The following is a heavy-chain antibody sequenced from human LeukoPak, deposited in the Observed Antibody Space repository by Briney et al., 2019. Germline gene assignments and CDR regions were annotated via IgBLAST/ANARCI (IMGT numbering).Heavy chain of an antibody. CDR3: ARDPTGSGYCSSTSCKTRGYFDY. Sequence: GGSLRLSCAASGFTFSSYSMNWVRQAPGKGLEWVSYISSSSSTIYYADSVKGRFTISRDNAKNSLYLQMNSLRAEDTAVYYCARDPTGSGYCSSTSCKTRGYFDYWGQGTLVTVSS. CDR2: ISSSSSTI. V-gene: IGHV3-48*01. CDR1: GFTFSSYS. D-gene: IGHD2-2*03. J-gene: IGHJ4*02.